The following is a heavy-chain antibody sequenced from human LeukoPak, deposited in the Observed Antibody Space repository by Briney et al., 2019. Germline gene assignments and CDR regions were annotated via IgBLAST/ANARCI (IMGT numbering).Heavy chain of an antibody. J-gene: IGHJ4*02. CDR1: GFTFNHYG. Sequence: ASVKVSCKASGFTFNHYGIAWVRQAPGQGLEWMGWISVYNGDTKYVEKFQGRLTLTKDTSSSTAYMELRSLRSDDTAVYYCARDFSNTSGFKVVVDFWGQGTLVTVSS. D-gene: IGHD3-22*01. V-gene: IGHV1-18*01. CDR3: ARDFSNTSGFKVVVDF. CDR2: ISVYNGDT.